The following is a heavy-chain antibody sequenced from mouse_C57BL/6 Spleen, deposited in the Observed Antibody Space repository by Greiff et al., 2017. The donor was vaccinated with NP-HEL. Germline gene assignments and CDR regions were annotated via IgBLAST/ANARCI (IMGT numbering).Heavy chain of an antibody. CDR3: ARGDTTVVAYYFDY. J-gene: IGHJ2*01. CDR2: IDPSDSYT. D-gene: IGHD1-1*01. V-gene: IGHV1-69*01. Sequence: VKQRPGQGLEWIGEIDPSDSYTNYNQKFKGKSTLTVDKSSSTAYMQLSSLTSEDSAVYYCARGDTTVVAYYFDYWGQGTTLTVSS.